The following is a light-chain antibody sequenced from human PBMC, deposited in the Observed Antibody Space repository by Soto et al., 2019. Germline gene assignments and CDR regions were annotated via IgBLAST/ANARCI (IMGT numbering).Light chain of an antibody. Sequence: EIVLTQSPGTLSLSPGEKATLSCRASQSVGDTFLSWYQQKPGLAPRLLIYGVSNRATGIPDRFSGSGSGTDLILTISRLEPEDVAVYYVGQFVSSPPRTFGQGTKVEIK. V-gene: IGKV3-20*01. CDR3: GQFVSSPPRT. J-gene: IGKJ1*01. CDR2: GVS. CDR1: QSVGDTF.